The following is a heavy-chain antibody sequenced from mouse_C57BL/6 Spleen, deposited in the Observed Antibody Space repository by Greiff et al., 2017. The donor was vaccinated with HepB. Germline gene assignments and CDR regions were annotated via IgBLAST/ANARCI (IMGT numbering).Heavy chain of an antibody. V-gene: IGHV2-2*01. CDR1: GFSLTSYG. Sequence: QVQLQQSGPGLVQPSQSLSITCTVSGFSLTSYGVHWVRQSPGKGLEWLGVIWSGGSTDYNAAFISRLSISKDNSKSQVFFKMNSLQADDTAIYYCASLYYEGFAYWGQGTRVTVSA. CDR3: ASLYYEGFAY. CDR2: IWSGGST. D-gene: IGHD2-4*01. J-gene: IGHJ3*01.